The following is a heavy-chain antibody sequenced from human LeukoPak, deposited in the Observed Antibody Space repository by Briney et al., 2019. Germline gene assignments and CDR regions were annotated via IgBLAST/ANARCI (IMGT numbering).Heavy chain of an antibody. Sequence: ASVKVSCKASGYTFTSYGISWVRQAPGQGLEWMGWISAYNGNTNYAQKLQGRVTMTTDTSTSTAYMELRSLRSDDTAVYYCARDWSYSSGWYALSYYYYYMDVWGKGTTVTVSS. CDR3: ARDWSYSSGWYALSYYYYYMDV. CDR2: ISAYNGNT. D-gene: IGHD6-19*01. V-gene: IGHV1-18*01. CDR1: GYTFTSYG. J-gene: IGHJ6*03.